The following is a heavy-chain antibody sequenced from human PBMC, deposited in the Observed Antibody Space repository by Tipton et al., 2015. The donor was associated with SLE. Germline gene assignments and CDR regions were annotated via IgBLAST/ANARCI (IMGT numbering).Heavy chain of an antibody. CDR1: GFIVSSDY. J-gene: IGHJ4*02. V-gene: IGHV3-53*05. CDR3: AREGNWAGEVDY. Sequence: SLRLSCAASGFIVSSDYMSWIRLAPGRGLEWVSAIYSGGGAFYADSVKGRFTISRDTSKNTLSLQMSSLRAEDTAVYYCAREGNWAGEVDYWGQGTLVTVSS. D-gene: IGHD7-27*01. CDR2: IYSGGGA.